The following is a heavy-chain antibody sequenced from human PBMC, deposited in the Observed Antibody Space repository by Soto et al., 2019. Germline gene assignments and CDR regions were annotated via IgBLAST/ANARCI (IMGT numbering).Heavy chain of an antibody. CDR3: ARDWTEYNNQS. D-gene: IGHD3-9*01. J-gene: IGHJ5*02. CDR1: GFTFSSYS. V-gene: IGHV3-66*01. CDR2: IYTVGST. Sequence: PGGSLRLSCAGSGFTFSSYSMNWVRQAPGKGLECISVIYTVGSTYYADSVKGRFTISRDNSKNTLYLQMNSLRAEDTAVYYCARDWTEYNNQSWGRGTLVTVSS.